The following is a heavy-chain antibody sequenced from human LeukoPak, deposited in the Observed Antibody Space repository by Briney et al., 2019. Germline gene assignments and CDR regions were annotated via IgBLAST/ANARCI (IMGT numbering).Heavy chain of an antibody. V-gene: IGHV3-23*01. D-gene: IGHD4-23*01. J-gene: IGHJ4*02. Sequence: GGSLRLSCAASGFTFSSYAMSWVRQSPGKVLEWVSAISGSGGSTYYADSVKGRFTISRDNSKNTLYLQMNSLRAEDTAVYYCAREGPVTHLFDYWGQGTLVTVSS. CDR2: ISGSGGST. CDR1: GFTFSSYA. CDR3: AREGPVTHLFDY.